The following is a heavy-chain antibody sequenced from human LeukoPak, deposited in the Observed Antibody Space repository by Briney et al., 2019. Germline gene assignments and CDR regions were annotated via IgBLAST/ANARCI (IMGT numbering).Heavy chain of an antibody. CDR3: AKTGAEKGSMAIFGVADYYYYYMDV. Sequence: GGSLRLSCAASGFTFSSYAMSWVRQAPGKGLEWVSAISGSGGSTYYADSVKGRFTISRDNSKNTLYLQMNSLRAEDTAVYYCAKTGAEKGSMAIFGVADYYYYYMDVWGKGTTVTVSS. V-gene: IGHV3-23*01. CDR1: GFTFSSYA. J-gene: IGHJ6*03. D-gene: IGHD3-3*01. CDR2: ISGSGGST.